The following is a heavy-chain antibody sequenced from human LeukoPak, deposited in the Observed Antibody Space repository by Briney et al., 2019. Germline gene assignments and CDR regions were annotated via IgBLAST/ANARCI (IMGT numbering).Heavy chain of an antibody. Sequence: PRGSLRLSCAASGFTSSIDGMSWVRQAPGGGRGWVSAISGSGGSTYYADSVKGRFTITRDNSKNTLFLQMNSLRAEDTAVSYCAKDPGYYGSGRYDAFDIWGQGTMVTVSS. CDR3: AKDPGYYGSGRYDAFDI. CDR1: GFTSSIDG. V-gene: IGHV3-23*01. D-gene: IGHD3-10*01. CDR2: ISGSGGST. J-gene: IGHJ3*02.